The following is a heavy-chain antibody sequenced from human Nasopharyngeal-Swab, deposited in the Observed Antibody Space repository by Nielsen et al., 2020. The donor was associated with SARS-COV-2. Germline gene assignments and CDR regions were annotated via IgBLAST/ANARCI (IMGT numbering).Heavy chain of an antibody. CDR1: GDSVTGNSVT. V-gene: IGHV6-1*01. D-gene: IGHD1-1*01. J-gene: IGHJ4*02. CDR3: TREKVWMEGPFDY. CDR2: TYYLSTLYKWYI. Sequence: SETLSLTCAIYGDSVTGNSVTWNWIRQSPSRGLEWLGRTYYLSTLYKWYIDYALSVKGRITINADTSKTQFSLQLNSVTPEDTAMYYCTREKVWMEGPFDYWGQGSLVTVSS.